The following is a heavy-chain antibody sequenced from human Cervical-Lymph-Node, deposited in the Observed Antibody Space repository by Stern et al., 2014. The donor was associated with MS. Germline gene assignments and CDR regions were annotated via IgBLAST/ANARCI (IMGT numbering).Heavy chain of an antibody. CDR2: IRCSVGST. CDR1: GFTFSSYA. V-gene: IGHV3-23*04. Sequence: EVQLVESGGGLVQPGGSLRLSCAASGFTFSSYAMSWVRQAPGKGLEWVSAIRCSVGSTYYADAVKGRFTISKDNSKNTLYLQMNSLRAEDTAVYYCAKATVVVIPYYFDYWGQGTLVTVSS. D-gene: IGHD3-22*01. J-gene: IGHJ4*02. CDR3: AKATVVVIPYYFDY.